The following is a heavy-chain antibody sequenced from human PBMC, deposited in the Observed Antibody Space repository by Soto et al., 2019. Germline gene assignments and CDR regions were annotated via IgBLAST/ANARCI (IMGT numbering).Heavy chain of an antibody. J-gene: IGHJ4*02. D-gene: IGHD4-4*01. CDR2: ISSSSSYI. Sequence: PGRSLRLSCAASGFTLSSYSMNWVRQAQGKGLEWVSSISSSSSYIYYADSVKGRFTISRDNAKNSLYLQMNSLRAEDTAVDYCARVPSNSGHDWGQGTLVTVSS. V-gene: IGHV3-21*01. CDR3: ARVPSNSGHD. CDR1: GFTLSSYS.